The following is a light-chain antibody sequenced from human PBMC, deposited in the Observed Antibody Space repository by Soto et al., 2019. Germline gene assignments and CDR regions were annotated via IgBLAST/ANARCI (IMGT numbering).Light chain of an antibody. CDR3: QQTYSSPYT. CDR2: VAS. Sequence: DIQMTQSPSSLSASVGDRVTITCRASQSIRNYVSWYQQKPGKAPKFLIYVASTLQIGVPSRFSGSGSVTDFTLTISSLQPEDFATYYCQQTYSSPYTFGPGTELQIK. V-gene: IGKV1-39*01. J-gene: IGKJ2*01. CDR1: QSIRNY.